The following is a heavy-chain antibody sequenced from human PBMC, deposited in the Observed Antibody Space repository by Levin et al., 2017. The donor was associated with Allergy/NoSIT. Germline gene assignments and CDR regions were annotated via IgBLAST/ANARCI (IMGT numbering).Heavy chain of an antibody. CDR3: ARRQWFGELLYYFDY. CDR2: IKQDGSEK. J-gene: IGHJ4*02. V-gene: IGHV3-7*01. Sequence: AGESLKISCAASGFTFSSYWMSWVRQAPGKGLEWVANIKQDGSEKYYVDSVKGRFTISRDNAKNSLYLQMNSLRAEDTAVYYCARRQWFGELLYYFDYWGQGTLVTVSS. D-gene: IGHD3-10*01. CDR1: GFTFSSYW.